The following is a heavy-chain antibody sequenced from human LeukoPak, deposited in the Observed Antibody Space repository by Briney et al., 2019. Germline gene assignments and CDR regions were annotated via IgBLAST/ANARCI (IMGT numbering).Heavy chain of an antibody. CDR2: ISGSGGST. Sequence: GGSLRLSCAASGFTFSSYAMSWVRQAPGKGLEWVSAISGSGGSTYYADSVKGRFTISRDNSKNTLYLQMNSLRAEDTAVYSCAKGGGLTIFGGDVWGQGTTVTVSS. CDR3: AKGGGLTIFGGDV. D-gene: IGHD3-3*01. CDR1: GFTFSSYA. J-gene: IGHJ6*02. V-gene: IGHV3-23*01.